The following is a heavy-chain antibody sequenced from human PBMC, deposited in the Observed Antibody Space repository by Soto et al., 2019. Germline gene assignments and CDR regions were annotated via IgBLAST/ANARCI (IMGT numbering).Heavy chain of an antibody. Sequence: QAQLEQSGGEVKKPGSSVKGSCKASRVAFSKFIVTWVRQAPGLGLEWVGGIIPIFGTANYAQKFQGRVTITADESTSTSYIVVNNLRSEDTALYYCAKVRYSSPMGYYYGMDVWGQGTMVTVSS. CDR1: RVAFSKFI. J-gene: IGHJ6*02. CDR2: IIPIFGTA. V-gene: IGHV1-69*01. CDR3: AKVRYSSPMGYYYGMDV. D-gene: IGHD6-19*01.